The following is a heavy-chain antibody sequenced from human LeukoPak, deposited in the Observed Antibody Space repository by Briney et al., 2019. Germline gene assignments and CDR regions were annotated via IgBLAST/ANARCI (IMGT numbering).Heavy chain of an antibody. D-gene: IGHD2-21*02. CDR2: ISYDGSNK. CDR1: GFNFNNYV. V-gene: IGHV3-30*03. J-gene: IGHJ4*02. CDR3: ARDFEGFCGGDCYSMDF. Sequence: GRSLRLSCAASGFNFNNYVMHWVRQAPGKWLEWVALISYDGSNKYYADSVRGRFTISRDNSENTLYLQMNSLRPEDTAVYYCARDFEGFCGGDCYSMDFWGQGTLATVSS.